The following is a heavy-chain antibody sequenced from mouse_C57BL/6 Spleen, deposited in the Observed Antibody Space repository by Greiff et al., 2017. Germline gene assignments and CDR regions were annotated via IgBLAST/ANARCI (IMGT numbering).Heavy chain of an antibody. CDR1: GYTFTSYW. Sequence: VQLQQPGAELVRPGSSVKLSCKASGYTFTSYWMDWVKQRPGQGLEWIGNIYPSDSETHYNQKFKDKATLTVDKSSSTAYMQLSSLTSEDSAVYYCARWNYDYPYAMDYWGQGTSVTVSS. CDR3: ARWNYDYPYAMDY. CDR2: IYPSDSET. J-gene: IGHJ4*01. V-gene: IGHV1-61*01. D-gene: IGHD2-4*01.